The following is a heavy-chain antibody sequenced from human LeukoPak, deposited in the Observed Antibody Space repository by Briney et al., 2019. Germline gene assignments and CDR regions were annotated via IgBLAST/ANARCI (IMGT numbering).Heavy chain of an antibody. CDR2: ITGSGDSA. CDR1: GFTFSSYA. D-gene: IGHD3-3*01. CDR3: ARVPGITIFGVVFPPDV. V-gene: IGHV3-23*01. J-gene: IGHJ6*04. Sequence: GGSLSLSCAASGFTFSSYAMTWVRQAPGKGLEWVSAITGSGDSAYYSDSVKGRFTISRDQSKSTVYLQMNSLRAEDTAVYYCARVPGITIFGVVFPPDVWGKGTTVTVSS.